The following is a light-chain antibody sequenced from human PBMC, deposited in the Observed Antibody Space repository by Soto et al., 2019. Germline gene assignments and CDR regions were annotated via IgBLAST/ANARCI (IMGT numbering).Light chain of an antibody. J-gene: IGLJ3*02. CDR2: GNS. CDR3: QSYDSSLSGV. CDR1: SSNIGAGYD. V-gene: IGLV1-40*01. Sequence: QSALTQPPSVSGAPGQRVTISCTGSSSNIGAGYDVHWYQQLPGTAPKLLIYGNSNRPSGGPDRFSGSKSGTSASLAITGLQAEDEADYYCQSYDSSLSGVFGGGTKLTVL.